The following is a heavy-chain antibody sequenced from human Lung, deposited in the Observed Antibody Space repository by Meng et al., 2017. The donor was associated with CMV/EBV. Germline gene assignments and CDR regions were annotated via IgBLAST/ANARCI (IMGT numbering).Heavy chain of an antibody. J-gene: IGHJ4*02. Sequence: EVRLVESGGGLFQPGXSLSLSCEGSGFTFSSYWMHWVRQAPGKGLVWVSRINEDGNSISYADSVKGRFTISRDNAKNTLYLQMNSLRVEDTAVYYCARGVGESLGWEMGYWGQGILVTVS. D-gene: IGHD1-26*01. V-gene: IGHV3-74*01. CDR3: ARGVGESLGWEMGY. CDR2: INEDGNSI. CDR1: GFTFSSYW.